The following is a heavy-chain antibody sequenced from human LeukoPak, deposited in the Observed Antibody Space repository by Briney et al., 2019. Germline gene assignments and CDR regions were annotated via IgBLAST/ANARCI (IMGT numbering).Heavy chain of an antibody. CDR1: GYSISSGYY. CDR3: ARERGYSLFDY. CDR2: IYHSGST. Sequence: PSETLSLTCTVSGYSISSGYYWGWIRQPPGKGLEWIGSIYHSGSTYYNPSLKSRVTISVDTSKNQFSLKLSSVTAADTAVYYCARERGYSLFDYWGQGTLVTVSS. V-gene: IGHV4-38-2*02. D-gene: IGHD5-18*01. J-gene: IGHJ4*02.